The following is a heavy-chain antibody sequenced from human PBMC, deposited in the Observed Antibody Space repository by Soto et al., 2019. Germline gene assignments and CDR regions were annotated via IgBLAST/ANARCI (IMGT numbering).Heavy chain of an antibody. V-gene: IGHV5-51*01. CDR2: IYPGDSDT. Sequence: GESLKISCKGSGYSFTSYWIGWVRQMPGKGLEWMGIIYPGDSDTRYSPSFQGQVTISADKSISTAYLQWSSLKASDTAMYYCARTYYDFWSGYFTELGHYYGMDVWGQGTTVTVSS. CDR3: ARTYYDFWSGYFTELGHYYGMDV. CDR1: GYSFTSYW. D-gene: IGHD3-3*01. J-gene: IGHJ6*02.